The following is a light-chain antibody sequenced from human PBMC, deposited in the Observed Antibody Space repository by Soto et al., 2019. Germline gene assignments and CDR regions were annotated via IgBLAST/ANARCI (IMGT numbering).Light chain of an antibody. CDR3: QQYGSSPPT. J-gene: IGKJ1*01. Sequence: EIVLTQSPGTLSLSPGERATLSCRASQSVSSNYLAWYRRKPGQAPRLLIYGASNRATDIPGRFSGSGSGTDFTLTITRLESEDFAVYYCQQYGSSPPTFGPGTSVEIK. CDR2: GAS. V-gene: IGKV3-20*01. CDR1: QSVSSNY.